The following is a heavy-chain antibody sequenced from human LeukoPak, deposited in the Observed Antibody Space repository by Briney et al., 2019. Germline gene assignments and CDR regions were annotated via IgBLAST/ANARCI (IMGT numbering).Heavy chain of an antibody. CDR3: ARVYGSGRYYYYGMDV. CDR1: GGSISSGDYY. V-gene: IGHV4-30-4*01. J-gene: IGHJ6*04. CDR2: IYYSGST. Sequence: SETLSLTCTVSGGSISSGDYYWSWIRQPPGKGLEWIGYIYYSGSTYYNPFLKSRVTISVDTSKNQFSLKLSSVTAADTAVYYCARVYGSGRYYYYGMDVWGKGTTVTVSS. D-gene: IGHD3-10*01.